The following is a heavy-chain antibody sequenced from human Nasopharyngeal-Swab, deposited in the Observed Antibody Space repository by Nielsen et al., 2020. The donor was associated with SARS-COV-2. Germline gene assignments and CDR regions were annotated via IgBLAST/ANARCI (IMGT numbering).Heavy chain of an antibody. CDR1: GGPISSGSYY. D-gene: IGHD3-22*01. CDR3: AREPTNMIVVVTYFDY. J-gene: IGHJ4*02. CDR2: IYTSGST. V-gene: IGHV4-61*02. Sequence: SETLSLTCTVSGGPISSGSYYWSWIRQPAGKGLEWIGRIYTSGSTNYNPSLKSRVTISVDTSKNQFSLKLSSVTAADTAVYYCAREPTNMIVVVTYFDYWGQGTLVTVSS.